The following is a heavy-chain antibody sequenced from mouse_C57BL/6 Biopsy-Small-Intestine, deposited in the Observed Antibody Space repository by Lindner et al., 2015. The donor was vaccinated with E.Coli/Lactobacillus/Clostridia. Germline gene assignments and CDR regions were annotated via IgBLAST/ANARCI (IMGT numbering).Heavy chain of an antibody. CDR1: GFTFNTYA. CDR2: IRSKSNNYAT. D-gene: IGHD2-1*01. CDR3: VREGYGHYEWFAY. J-gene: IGHJ3*01. V-gene: IGHV10-3*01. Sequence: VQLQESGGGLVQPKGSLKLSCAASGFTFNTYAVHWVRQAPGKGLEWVARIRSKSNNYATYYADSVKDRFTISRDDSQSMLYLQMNTLKTEDTAMYYCVREGYGHYEWFAYWGQGTLVTVSA.